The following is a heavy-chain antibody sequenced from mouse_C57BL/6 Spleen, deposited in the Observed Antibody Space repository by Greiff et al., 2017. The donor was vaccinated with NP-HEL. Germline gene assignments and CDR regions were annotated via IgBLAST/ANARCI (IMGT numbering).Heavy chain of an antibody. CDR1: GFSLTSYG. CDR2: IWGDGST. CDR3: AKGDYGNYYYAMDY. J-gene: IGHJ4*01. D-gene: IGHD2-1*01. Sequence: VQVVESGPGLVAPSQSLYITCTVSGFSLTSYGVSWVRQPPGKGLEWLGVIWGDGSTNYHSDPITSLSSRKDNTNSQVFLKLNSLLTDDTATYYCAKGDYGNYYYAMDYWGQGTSVTVSS. V-gene: IGHV2-3*01.